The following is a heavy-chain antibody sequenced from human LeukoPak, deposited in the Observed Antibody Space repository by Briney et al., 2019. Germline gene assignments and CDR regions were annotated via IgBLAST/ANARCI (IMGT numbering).Heavy chain of an antibody. J-gene: IGHJ3*02. CDR1: GGSISSYY. D-gene: IGHD3-10*01. Sequence: PSETLSLTCTVSGGSISSYYWSWIRQPPGKGLEWIGCIYYSGSTNYNPSLKSRVTISVDTSKNQFSLKLSSVTAADTAVYYCARAGLLWFGEPTGGDIWGQGTMVTVSS. CDR2: IYYSGST. CDR3: ARAGLLWFGEPTGGDI. V-gene: IGHV4-59*01.